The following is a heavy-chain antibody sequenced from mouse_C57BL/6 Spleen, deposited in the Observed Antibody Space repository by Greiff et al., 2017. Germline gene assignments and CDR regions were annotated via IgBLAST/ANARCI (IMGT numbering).Heavy chain of an antibody. CDR1: GFSLTSYG. CDR3: ARMGAYYVNLGFDY. Sequence: QVHVKQSGPGLVQPSQSLSITCTVSGFSLTSYGVHWVRQSPGKGLEWLGVIWSGGSTDYNAAFISRLSISKDNSKSQVFFKMNSLQADDTAIYYCARMGAYYVNLGFDYWGQGTTLTVSS. J-gene: IGHJ2*01. CDR2: IWSGGST. D-gene: IGHD2-1*01. V-gene: IGHV2-2*01.